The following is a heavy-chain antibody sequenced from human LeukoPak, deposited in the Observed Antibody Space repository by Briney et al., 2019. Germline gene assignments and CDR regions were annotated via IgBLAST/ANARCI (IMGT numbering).Heavy chain of an antibody. CDR3: ARDSSGSPAEYFDY. CDR1: GYTFTSYG. CDR2: ISAYNGNT. Sequence: APVKVSCKASGYTFTSYGISWVRQAPGQGLEWMGWISAYNGNTNYAQKLQGRVTMTTDTSTSTAYMELRSLRSDDTAVYYCARDSSGSPAEYFDYWGQGTLVTVSS. D-gene: IGHD3-22*01. V-gene: IGHV1-18*01. J-gene: IGHJ4*02.